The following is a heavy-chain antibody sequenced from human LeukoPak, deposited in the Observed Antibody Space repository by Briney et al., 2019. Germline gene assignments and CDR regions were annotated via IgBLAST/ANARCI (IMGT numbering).Heavy chain of an antibody. CDR3: ARSPYYYDSSGLGIDY. D-gene: IGHD3-22*01. CDR2: INPSAGST. J-gene: IGHJ4*02. CDR1: GYTFTSYY. V-gene: IGHV1-46*01. Sequence: ASVKVSCKASGYTFTSYYMHWVRQAPGQGLEWMGVINPSAGSTSYAQKFQGRVTMTRDTSTSTVYMELSRLRSEDTAVYYCARSPYYYDSSGLGIDYWGQGTLVTVSS.